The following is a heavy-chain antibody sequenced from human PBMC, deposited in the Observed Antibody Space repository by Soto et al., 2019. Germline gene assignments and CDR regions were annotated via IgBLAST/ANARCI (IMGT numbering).Heavy chain of an antibody. CDR3: ARDSPRRWLQDYFYA. D-gene: IGHD3-16*01. V-gene: IGHV1-69*08. Sequence: SVKGSCKAAGGTFSSYTISWVRQAPGQGLEWMGRINPFLDKASYAQNFQGRITITADKSTGTIYMEMNRLTSADTAVYFCARDSPRRWLQDYFYAWGQGALVPVSS. CDR2: INPFLDKA. CDR1: GGTFSSYT. J-gene: IGHJ5*02.